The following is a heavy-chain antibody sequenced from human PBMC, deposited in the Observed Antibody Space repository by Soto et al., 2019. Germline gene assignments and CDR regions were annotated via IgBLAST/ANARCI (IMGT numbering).Heavy chain of an antibody. V-gene: IGHV3-21*01. CDR1: GFTFSSYS. CDR2: ISSSSSYI. J-gene: IGHJ6*02. Sequence: GGSLRLSCAASGFTFSSYSMNWVRQAPGKGLEWVSSISSSSSYIYYADSVKGRFTISRDNAKNSLYLQMNSLRAEDTAVYYCARAMEQQLPSRGSSGMDVWGQGTTVTVSS. CDR3: ARAMEQQLPSRGSSGMDV. D-gene: IGHD6-13*01.